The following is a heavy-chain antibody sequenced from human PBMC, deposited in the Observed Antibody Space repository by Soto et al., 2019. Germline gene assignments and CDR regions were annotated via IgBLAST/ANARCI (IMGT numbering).Heavy chain of an antibody. V-gene: IGHV1-18*01. J-gene: IGHJ4*02. CDR2: ISGYNGNP. Sequence: QVLLMQSGPEVKKPGASVKVSCKASGYTFHNYGISWVRQVPGQGLEWMGWISGYNGNPNYAPKTQGRVTVTRATSTATAYMELRSTRSDDTAIYYCARGSESFDLWGQGTLVTVSS. D-gene: IGHD1-26*01. CDR3: ARGSESFDL. CDR1: GYTFHNYG.